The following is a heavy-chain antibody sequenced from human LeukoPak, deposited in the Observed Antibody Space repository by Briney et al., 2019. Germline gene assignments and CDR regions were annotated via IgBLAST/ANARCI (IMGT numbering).Heavy chain of an antibody. V-gene: IGHV4-34*01. CDR2: INHSGST. D-gene: IGHD3-22*01. J-gene: IGHJ4*02. CDR1: GGSFSGYY. CDR3: ARGSGTYYYDSSGYWFDY. Sequence: SETLSLTCAVYGGSFSGYYWSWIRQPPGKGLEWIGEINHSGSTNYNPSLKSRVTISVDTSKNQFSLKLSSVTAADTAVYYCARGSGTYYYDSSGYWFDYWAREPWSPSPQ.